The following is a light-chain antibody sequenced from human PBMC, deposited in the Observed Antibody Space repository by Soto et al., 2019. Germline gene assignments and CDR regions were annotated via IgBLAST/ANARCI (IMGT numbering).Light chain of an antibody. CDR1: QSISSY. V-gene: IGKV1-39*01. J-gene: IGKJ1*01. CDR3: QQSYSTPWT. CDR2: AAS. Sequence: DIQMTQSPSSLSASVGDRVTIICLASQSISSYLNWYQQKPGKAPKLLIYAASSLQSGVPSRFSGSGSGTDFTLTISSLQPEDFETYYCQQSYSTPWTFGQGTTVDIK.